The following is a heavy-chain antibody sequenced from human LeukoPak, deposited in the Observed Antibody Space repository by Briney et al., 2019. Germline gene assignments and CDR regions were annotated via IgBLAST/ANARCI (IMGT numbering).Heavy chain of an antibody. CDR1: GGSISSYY. J-gene: IGHJ4*02. CDR3: ARSTGSTMFIDY. V-gene: IGHV4-59*01. D-gene: IGHD3-10*02. CDR2: IYYSGNT. Sequence: SETLSLTCTVSGGSISSYYWSWIRQPAGKGLEWLGYIYYSGNTEYKPSLKSRVAMSVDTSKNQFSLRLSSVTAADTAIYYCARSTGSTMFIDYWGQGTLVTVSS.